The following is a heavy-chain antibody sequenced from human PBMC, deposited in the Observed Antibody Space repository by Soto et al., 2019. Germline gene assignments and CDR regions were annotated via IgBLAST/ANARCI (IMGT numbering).Heavy chain of an antibody. D-gene: IGHD5-12*01. Sequence: ASVKVSCKASGYTFTSYAMHWVRQAPGQRLEWMGWINAGNGNTKYSQKFQGRVTITRDTSASTAYMELSSLRSEDTAVYYCARVSGYDKYYYYGMDVWGQGTTVTVSS. V-gene: IGHV1-3*01. CDR3: ARVSGYDKYYYYGMDV. J-gene: IGHJ6*02. CDR1: GYTFTSYA. CDR2: INAGNGNT.